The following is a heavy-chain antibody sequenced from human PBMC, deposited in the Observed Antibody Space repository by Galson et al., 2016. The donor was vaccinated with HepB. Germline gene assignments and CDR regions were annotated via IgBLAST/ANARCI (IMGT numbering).Heavy chain of an antibody. CDR3: ARGGTIFGAAFFDS. J-gene: IGHJ4*02. CDR1: GYTFTGHY. D-gene: IGHD3-3*01. V-gene: IGHV1-2*02. CDR2: INPNSGGT. Sequence: SVKVSCKASGYTFTGHYLHWVRQAPGQGLEWMGWINPNSGGTKYAQKFQGRVTMTRDTCLRTTYMQLTRLRSDDTAVYFCARGGTIFGAAFFDSWGQGTLLGVSS.